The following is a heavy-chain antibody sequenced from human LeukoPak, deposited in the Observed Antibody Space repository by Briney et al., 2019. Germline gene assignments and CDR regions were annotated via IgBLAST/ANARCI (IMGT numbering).Heavy chain of an antibody. CDR2: IFPADSDT. V-gene: IGHV5-51*01. CDR1: GYSFTTYW. D-gene: IGHD6-19*01. J-gene: IGHJ4*02. Sequence: GESLKISCKGSGYSFTTYWIAWVRQMPGKGLEWMGIIFPADSDTRYSPSFQGLVTISADKSISTAYLQWSSLKASDTAMYYCARQVAGYDYWGQGTLVTVSS. CDR3: ARQVAGYDY.